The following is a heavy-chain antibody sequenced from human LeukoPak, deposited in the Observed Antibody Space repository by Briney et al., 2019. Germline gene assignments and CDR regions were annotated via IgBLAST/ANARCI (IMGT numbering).Heavy chain of an antibody. CDR2: IRTIAEGAKYA. CDR1: GFSFTDYP. J-gene: IGHJ4*02. Sequence: GGSLRLSCATSGFSFTDYPMNWVRQAPGKGLEWISNIRTIAEGAKYAYYADSVKGRVTISRDDGKDTLYLHMNSLRDDDTAVYYCATDQRYAFDYWGQGILVTVSS. D-gene: IGHD3-9*01. CDR3: ATDQRYAFDY. V-gene: IGHV3-48*02.